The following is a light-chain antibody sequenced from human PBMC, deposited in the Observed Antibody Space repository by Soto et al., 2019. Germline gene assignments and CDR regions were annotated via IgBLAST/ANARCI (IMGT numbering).Light chain of an antibody. J-gene: IGKJ1*01. CDR1: QTISRW. V-gene: IGKV1-5*01. Sequence: DIQMTQSPSTLSASVGDTVTITCRASQTISRWLAWYQQKPGKAPRLLIYTASTLESGVPSRFSASGSGTEFTLTISSLQPDDFATYYCQEYNNYWTFGQGTKVDIK. CDR3: QEYNNYWT. CDR2: TAS.